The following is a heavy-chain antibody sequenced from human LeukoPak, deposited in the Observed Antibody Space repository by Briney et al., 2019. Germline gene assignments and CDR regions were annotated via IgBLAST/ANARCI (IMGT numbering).Heavy chain of an antibody. Sequence: PSETLSLTCAVYGGSFSVYYWSWIRQPPGKGLEWIGEINHSGSTNYNPSLKSRVTISVDTSKNQFSLKLSSVTAADTAVYYCATNGDYSPSAYYYYYYGMDVWGQGTTVTVSS. V-gene: IGHV4-34*01. CDR1: GGSFSVYY. CDR2: INHSGST. CDR3: ATNGDYSPSAYYYYYYGMDV. D-gene: IGHD4-17*01. J-gene: IGHJ6*02.